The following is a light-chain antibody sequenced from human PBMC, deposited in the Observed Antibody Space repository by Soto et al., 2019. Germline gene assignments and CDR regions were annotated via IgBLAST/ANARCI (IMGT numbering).Light chain of an antibody. CDR3: AAWDDSLSGPV. Sequence: QSVLTQPPSASGTPGQRVTISCSGSSSKLGSNYVYWYQQLPGTAPKLLIYSNNQRPSGVPDRFSGSKSGTSASLAISGLRSEDEADYYCAAWDDSLSGPVFGGGTKLTVL. J-gene: IGLJ2*01. CDR1: SSKLGSNY. V-gene: IGLV1-47*02. CDR2: SNN.